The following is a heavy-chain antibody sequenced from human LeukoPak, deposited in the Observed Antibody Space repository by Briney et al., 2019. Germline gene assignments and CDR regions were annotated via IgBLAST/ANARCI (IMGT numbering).Heavy chain of an antibody. CDR2: IYPGDSDT. V-gene: IGHV5-51*01. CDR3: ARHTPSSHTAYYMDV. CDR1: GYSFATYW. Sequence: GESLKISCKGSGYSFATYWIAWVRQMPGKGLELMGVIYPGDSDTRYSPSSQGQVTISAAESISTASLQWSSLKASDTAMYYCARHTPSSHTAYYMDVWGKGTTVTVSS. D-gene: IGHD2-2*02. J-gene: IGHJ6*03.